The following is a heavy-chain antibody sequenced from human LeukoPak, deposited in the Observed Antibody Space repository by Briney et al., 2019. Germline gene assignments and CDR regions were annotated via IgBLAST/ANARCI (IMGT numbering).Heavy chain of an antibody. V-gene: IGHV4-59*01. CDR1: GGSISSYY. D-gene: IGHD5-12*01. J-gene: IGHJ6*02. Sequence: ETLSLSCTVSGGSISSYYWSWIRQPPGKGLEWIGYIYYSGSTNYNPSLKSRVTISVDTSKNQFSLKLSSVTAADTAVYYCARARGYSGYDAYYYYYGMDVWGQGTTVTVSS. CDR2: IYYSGST. CDR3: ARARGYSGYDAYYYYYGMDV.